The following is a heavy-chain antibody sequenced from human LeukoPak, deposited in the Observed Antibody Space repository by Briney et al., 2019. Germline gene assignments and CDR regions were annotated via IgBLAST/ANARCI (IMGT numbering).Heavy chain of an antibody. CDR1: GGSFSGYY. J-gene: IGHJ6*02. CDR3: ARSGYCSGGSCQRAGGMDV. D-gene: IGHD2-15*01. CDR2: INHSGST. V-gene: IGHV4-34*01. Sequence: PSETLSLTCAVYGGSFSGYYWSWIRQPPEKGLEWIGEINHSGSTNYNPSLKSRVTISVDTSKNQFSLKLISVTAADTAVYYCARSGYCSGGSCQRAGGMDVWGQGTTVTVSS.